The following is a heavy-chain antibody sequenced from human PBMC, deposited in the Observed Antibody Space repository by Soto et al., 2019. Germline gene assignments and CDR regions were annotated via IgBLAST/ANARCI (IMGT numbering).Heavy chain of an antibody. CDR1: GGSVSSGSYY. CDR3: ARVDSSLDYYYYGMDV. V-gene: IGHV4-61*01. J-gene: IGHJ6*02. Sequence: PSETLSLTCTVSGGSVSSGSYYWSWIRQPPGKGLEWIGYIYYSGSTNYNPSLKSRVTISVDTSKNQFSLKLSSVTAADTAVYYCARVDSSLDYYYYGMDVWGQGTTGTVS. D-gene: IGHD6-13*01. CDR2: IYYSGST.